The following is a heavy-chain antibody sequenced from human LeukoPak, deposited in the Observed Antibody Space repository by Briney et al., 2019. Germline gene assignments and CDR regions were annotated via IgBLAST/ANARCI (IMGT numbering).Heavy chain of an antibody. V-gene: IGHV1-2*02. CDR3: ARDYYGSGTYYKDY. D-gene: IGHD3-10*01. CDR2: IHPNSGGT. Sequence: GASVKVSCKASGYTFTAYYLHWVRQAPGQGLEWMGWIHPNSGGTNYAQNFQGRVSMTTDTSISTFYMELSRLRSDDTAVYYCARDYYGSGTYYKDYWGQGTLVTISS. CDR1: GYTFTAYY. J-gene: IGHJ4*02.